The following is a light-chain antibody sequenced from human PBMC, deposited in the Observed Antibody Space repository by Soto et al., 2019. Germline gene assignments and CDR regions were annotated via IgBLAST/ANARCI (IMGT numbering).Light chain of an antibody. J-gene: IGLJ7*01. Sequence: QSVLTQPPSASGTPGQSVTISCSGSSANIGSNTVSWFQQLPGRAPKLLLYNNNHRPSGVPDRFSGSKSCTSASLAISGLQSEDEADYYCDAWDDSLDGHVVFGGGTQLTVL. CDR3: DAWDDSLDGHVV. V-gene: IGLV1-44*01. CDR1: SANIGSNT. CDR2: NNN.